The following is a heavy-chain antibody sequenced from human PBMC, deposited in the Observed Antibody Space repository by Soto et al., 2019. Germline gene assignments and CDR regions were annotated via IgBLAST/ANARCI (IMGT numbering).Heavy chain of an antibody. V-gene: IGHV1-69*01. CDR3: ARSQGSSTSLEIYYYYYYGMDV. J-gene: IGHJ6*02. Sequence: QVQLVQSGAEVKKPGSSVKVSCKASGGTFSSYAISWVRQAPGQGLEWMGGIIPISDTTNYAQKFQGRVTITADESTSTAYMELGSLRSDDTAVYYCARSQGSSTSLEIYYYYYYGMDVWGQWTTVTVSS. D-gene: IGHD2-2*01. CDR1: GGTFSSYA. CDR2: IIPISDTT.